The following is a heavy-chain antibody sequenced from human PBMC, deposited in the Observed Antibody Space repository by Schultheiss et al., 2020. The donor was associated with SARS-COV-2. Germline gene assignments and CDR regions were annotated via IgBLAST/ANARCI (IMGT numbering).Heavy chain of an antibody. CDR3: TTEDGAVAGYFDY. J-gene: IGHJ4*02. CDR1: GFTFSNAW. V-gene: IGHV3-15*01. Sequence: GESLKISCAASGFTFSNAWMSWVRQAPGKGLEWVGRIKSKTDGGTTDYAAPVKGRFTISRDDSKNTLYLQMNSLKTEDTAVYYCTTEDGAVAGYFDYWGQGTLVTVSS. CDR2: IKSKTDGGTT. D-gene: IGHD6-19*01.